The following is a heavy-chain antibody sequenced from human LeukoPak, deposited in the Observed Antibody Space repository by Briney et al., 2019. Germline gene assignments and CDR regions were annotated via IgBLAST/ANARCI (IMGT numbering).Heavy chain of an antibody. CDR3: AVLEMATTREGY. D-gene: IGHD5-24*01. CDR1: GYTFTSYD. V-gene: IGHV1-46*01. Sequence: ASVKVSCKASGYTFTSYDMHWVRQAPGQGLEWMGIMNPSGGSTSYAQKFHSRVTMTRDMSKSTVYMHLSSLRSEDTDVYYCAVLEMATTREGYWGPGTPVNGSP. J-gene: IGHJ4*02. CDR2: MNPSGGST.